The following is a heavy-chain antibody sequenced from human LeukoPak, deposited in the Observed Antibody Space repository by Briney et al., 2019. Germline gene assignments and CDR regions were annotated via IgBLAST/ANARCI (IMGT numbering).Heavy chain of an antibody. CDR1: GFTFSSYW. Sequence: GGSLRLSCAASGFTFSSYWMHWVRQAPGKGLVWVSRINSDGSSTSYADSVKGRFTISRDNAKNTLYLQMNSLRAEDTAVYYCARARDIVLMVVTGFRGTYYMDVWGKGTTVTVS. CDR3: ARARDIVLMVVTGFRGTYYMDV. CDR2: INSDGSST. J-gene: IGHJ6*03. V-gene: IGHV3-74*01. D-gene: IGHD2-8*01.